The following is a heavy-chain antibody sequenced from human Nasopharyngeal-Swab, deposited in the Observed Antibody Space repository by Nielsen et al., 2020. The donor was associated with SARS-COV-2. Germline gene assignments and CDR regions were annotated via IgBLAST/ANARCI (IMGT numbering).Heavy chain of an antibody. V-gene: IGHV4-34*01. CDR2: INHSGST. J-gene: IGHJ5*02. Sequence: SETLSLTCAVYGGSFSDYYWSWIRQTPGKGLEWIGEINHSGSTNYNPSLKSRVTISVDTSKNQFSLKLSSVTAADTAVYYCAGSPYSSSYWFDPWGQGTLVTVSS. CDR3: AGSPYSSSYWFDP. CDR1: GGSFSDYY. D-gene: IGHD6-6*01.